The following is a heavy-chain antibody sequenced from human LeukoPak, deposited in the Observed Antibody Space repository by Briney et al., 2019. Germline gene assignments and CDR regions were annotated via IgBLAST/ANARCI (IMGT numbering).Heavy chain of an antibody. J-gene: IGHJ4*02. Sequence: GGSLRLSCAASGFTFGTYAMYWVRRAPGMGLEWVATVSSNGNNNAYYADSVKGRFTISRDNSKNTLFLQMNSLRADDTAVYYCARDTYAGSWSPLIYWGQGTLVTVSS. CDR1: GFTFGTYA. CDR3: ARDTYAGSWSPLIY. CDR2: VSSNGNNNA. D-gene: IGHD6-13*01. V-gene: IGHV3-30-3*01.